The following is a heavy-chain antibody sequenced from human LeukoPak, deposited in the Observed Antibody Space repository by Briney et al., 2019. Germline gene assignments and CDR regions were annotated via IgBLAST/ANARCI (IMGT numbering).Heavy chain of an antibody. Sequence: ASVKVSCKASGYTFTSYDINWVRQATGQGLEWMGWMNPNSGNTGYAQKFQGRVTMTRNTSISTAYMELSSLRSEDTAVSYCAISYSSSWYVTYYYYYGMDVWGQGTTVTVSS. CDR3: AISYSSSWYVTYYYYYGMDV. CDR2: MNPNSGNT. J-gene: IGHJ6*02. V-gene: IGHV1-8*02. D-gene: IGHD6-13*01. CDR1: GYTFTSYD.